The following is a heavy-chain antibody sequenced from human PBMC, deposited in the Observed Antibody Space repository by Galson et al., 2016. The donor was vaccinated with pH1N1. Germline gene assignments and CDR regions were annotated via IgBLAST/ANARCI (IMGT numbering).Heavy chain of an antibody. V-gene: IGHV1-18*01. Sequence: SVKVSCKASGYMFSTYGINWVRKAPGQEPEWMGRISGYNGNTIYAQKFQARISMTIDKRTSTVYMDLRSLRFDDTAVYYCAKGTLPGYYDYWGQGTLVTVAS. CDR3: AKGTLPGYYDY. J-gene: IGHJ4*02. CDR1: GYMFSTYG. D-gene: IGHD3-22*01. CDR2: ISGYNGNT.